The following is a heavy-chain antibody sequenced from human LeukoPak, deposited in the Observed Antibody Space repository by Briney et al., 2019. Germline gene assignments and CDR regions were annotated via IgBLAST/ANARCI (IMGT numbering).Heavy chain of an antibody. D-gene: IGHD1-26*01. CDR3: VRGGGSFYVDY. V-gene: IGHV1-2*02. Sequence: ASVKVSCKASGYTFSGYYMHWVRQAPGQGLEWMGWINPNSGGTKYVQKFQGRVTMTRDTSISTAYMELSRLRSDDTAVYYCVRGGGSFYVDYWGQGTPVTASS. J-gene: IGHJ4*02. CDR1: GYTFSGYY. CDR2: INPNSGGT.